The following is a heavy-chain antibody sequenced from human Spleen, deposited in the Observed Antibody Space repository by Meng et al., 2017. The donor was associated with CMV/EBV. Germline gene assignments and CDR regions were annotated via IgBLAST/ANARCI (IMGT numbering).Heavy chain of an antibody. CDR3: ARGGLLRSSGTTVTTYY. CDR1: YTFTGYY. Sequence: YTFTGYYMHWVRQAPGQGLEWMGWINPNTGGTNYAQKFQGRVTMTRDTSISTAYMELSRLRSDDTAVYYCARGGLLRSSGTTVTTYYWGQGTLVTVSS. V-gene: IGHV1-2*02. D-gene: IGHD4-17*01. CDR2: INPNTGGT. J-gene: IGHJ4*02.